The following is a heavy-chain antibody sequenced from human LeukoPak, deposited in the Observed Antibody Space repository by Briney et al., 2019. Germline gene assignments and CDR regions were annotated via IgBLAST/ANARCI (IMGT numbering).Heavy chain of an antibody. D-gene: IGHD1-26*01. Sequence: GGSLRLSCAASGFSFSTHSMNWVRQAPGKGLEWVSSFSSSSSYIYYADSVKGRFTISRDNAKNSLYLQMNSLRAEDTAVYYCASWYSGSYYDYWGQGTLVTVSS. V-gene: IGHV3-21*01. CDR3: ASWYSGSYYDY. CDR1: GFSFSTHS. J-gene: IGHJ4*02. CDR2: FSSSSSYI.